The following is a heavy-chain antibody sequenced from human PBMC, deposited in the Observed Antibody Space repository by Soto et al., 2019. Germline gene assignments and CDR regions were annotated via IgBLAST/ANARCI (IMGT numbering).Heavy chain of an antibody. V-gene: IGHV3-9*01. CDR1: GFTFDNYA. D-gene: IGHD2-8*02. CDR3: AKSTGGTANGMDV. CDR2: ISWNSGTI. J-gene: IGHJ6*02. Sequence: EVQLVESGGGLVQPGRSLRLSCAASGFTFDNYAMYWVRQAPGKGLEWVSGISWNSGTIGYADSVKGRFTITRDNAKNSVDLKMNSLRAEDTALYYCAKSTGGTANGMDVWGQGTTVTVSS.